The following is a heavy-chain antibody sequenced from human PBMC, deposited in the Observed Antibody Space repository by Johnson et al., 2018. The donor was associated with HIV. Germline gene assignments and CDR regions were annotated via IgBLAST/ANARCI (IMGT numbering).Heavy chain of an antibody. CDR2: ISGGEDDT. V-gene: IGHV3-23*04. CDR3: ANSLLLDAFNI. J-gene: IGHJ3*02. CDR1: GFNFIDYA. Sequence: VQLVESGGGVVQPGRSLRLSCVASGFNFIDYAMIWVRQAPGKGLEWVSFISGGEDDTYYADSVKGRFTISRDNSKTTLYLQMNSLRDEDTAVYYCANSLLLDAFNIWGQGTVVTVSS.